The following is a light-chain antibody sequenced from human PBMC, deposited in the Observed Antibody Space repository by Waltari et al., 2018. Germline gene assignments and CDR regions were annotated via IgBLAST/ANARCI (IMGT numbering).Light chain of an antibody. CDR2: HAS. Sequence: EIVLTQSPGTLSLSSGERATLSCRASESISKYLAWYQQKPGQAPRLLIYHASSRATGIPDRFSGSGSGTDFTLKISRVEAEDVGVYYCMQGSHWPRTFGQGTKLEI. CDR3: MQGSHWPRT. J-gene: IGKJ2*01. CDR1: ESISKY. V-gene: IGKV3-11*01.